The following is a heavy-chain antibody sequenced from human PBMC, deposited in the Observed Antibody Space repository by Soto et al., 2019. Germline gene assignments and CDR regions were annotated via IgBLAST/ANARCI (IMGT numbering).Heavy chain of an antibody. Sequence: EVQLVESGGVVVQPGGSLRLSCAASGFTFDDYTMHWVRQAPGKGLEWVSLISWDGGSAYYADSVKGRFTISRDNSKHPVYLQKNSLRTDDTALYYCAKDGNMETTAAPNWSDPGGQGPLVSVSS. CDR2: ISWDGGSA. CDR1: GFTFDDYT. V-gene: IGHV3-43*01. CDR3: AKDGNMETTAAPNWSDP. J-gene: IGHJ5*02. D-gene: IGHD4-17*01.